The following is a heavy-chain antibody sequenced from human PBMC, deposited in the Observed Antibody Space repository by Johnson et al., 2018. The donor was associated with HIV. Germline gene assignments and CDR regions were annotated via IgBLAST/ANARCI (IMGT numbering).Heavy chain of an antibody. CDR2: INWNGGST. D-gene: IGHD3-22*01. Sequence: VQLVESGGGLVKPGGSLRLSCAASGFTFGNAWMSWVRQAPGKGLEWVSGINWNGGSTGYADSVKGRFTISRDNSKNTLYLQMNSLRAEDTAVYYCARDVAATMIVVGGAYDAFDIWGQGTMVTVSS. V-gene: IGHV3-20*04. CDR3: ARDVAATMIVVGGAYDAFDI. J-gene: IGHJ3*02. CDR1: GFTFGNAW.